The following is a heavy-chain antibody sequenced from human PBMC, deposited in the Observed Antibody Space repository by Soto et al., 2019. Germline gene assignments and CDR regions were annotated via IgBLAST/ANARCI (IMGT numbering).Heavy chain of an antibody. V-gene: IGHV4-61*01. J-gene: IGHJ6*02. CDR1: GGSVNSGNYY. CDR2: IYQSGST. CDR3: APGTIYNSHGMDV. D-gene: IGHD1-1*01. Sequence: QIQLQESGPRLVKPSETLSLTCTVSGGSVNSGNYYWGWIRHTPGKGLQWIGYIYQSGSTRYSPSLKSRGTLSLDNSKNQFSLQVTSVSPADTAEYYCAPGTIYNSHGMDVWGHGTTVTGSS.